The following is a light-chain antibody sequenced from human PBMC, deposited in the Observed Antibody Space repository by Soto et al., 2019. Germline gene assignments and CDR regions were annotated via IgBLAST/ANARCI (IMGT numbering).Light chain of an antibody. CDR1: QSVTSTY. V-gene: IGKV3-20*01. CDR3: QQYGSSPLT. J-gene: IGKJ4*01. Sequence: EIVLTQSPGTLYLAPGERATLSCRASQSVTSTYLAWYQQKPGQAPRLLIYGASSRATGIPDRFSGSRSGTDFTLTISILEPEDFAVYYCQQYGSSPLTFGGGTKVEIK. CDR2: GAS.